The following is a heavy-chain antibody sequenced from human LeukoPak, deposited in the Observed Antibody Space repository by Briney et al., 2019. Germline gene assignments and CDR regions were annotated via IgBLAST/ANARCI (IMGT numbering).Heavy chain of an antibody. J-gene: IGHJ5*02. Sequence: SETLSLTCAVLGYFFTNHYWIWIRQPPGKGLEWIAEVLHTGSTNYNPSFKSRGTISVDTSKNQFFLNLTSVTAADTAVYYCARGPAAVHPWGQGILVTVSS. CDR1: GYFFTNHY. D-gene: IGHD6-13*01. V-gene: IGHV4-34*12. CDR2: VLHTGST. CDR3: ARGPAAVHP.